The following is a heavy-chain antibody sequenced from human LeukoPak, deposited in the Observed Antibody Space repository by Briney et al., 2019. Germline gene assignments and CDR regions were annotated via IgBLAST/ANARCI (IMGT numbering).Heavy chain of an antibody. Sequence: ASVKVSCKASGYTFTSYGISWVRQAPGQGLEWMGWISAYNGNTNYAQKLQGRVTMTTDTSTSTAYMELRSLRSDDTAVYYCARVYGPPHYYYDYMDVWGKGTTVTISS. D-gene: IGHD2/OR15-2a*01. CDR1: GYTFTSYG. V-gene: IGHV1-18*01. J-gene: IGHJ6*03. CDR2: ISAYNGNT. CDR3: ARVYGPPHYYYDYMDV.